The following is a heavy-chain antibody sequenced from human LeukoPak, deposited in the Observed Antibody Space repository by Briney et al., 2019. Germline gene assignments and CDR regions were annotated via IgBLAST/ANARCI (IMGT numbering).Heavy chain of an antibody. CDR2: IYYSGST. D-gene: IGHD3-10*01. CDR1: GGSISSYY. CDR3: ARGTGQSQTENYYGSGSYYRRVHYYGMDV. J-gene: IGHJ6*02. V-gene: IGHV4-59*01. Sequence: TASETLSLTCTVSGGSISSYYWSWIRQPPGKGLEWIGYIYYSGSTNYNPSLKSRVTISVDTSKNQFSLKLSSVTAADTAVYYCARGTGQSQTENYYGSGSYYRRVHYYGMDVWGQGTTVTVSS.